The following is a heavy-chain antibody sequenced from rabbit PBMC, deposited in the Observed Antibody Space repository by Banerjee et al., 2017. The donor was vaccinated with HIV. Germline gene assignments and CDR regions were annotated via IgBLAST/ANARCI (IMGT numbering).Heavy chain of an antibody. V-gene: IGHV1S43*01. CDR3: ARDSSGDWSYFTL. Sequence: QQQLEESGGGLVKPGGTLTLTCKASGIDLSSDYYMCWVRQAPGKGLELIACIFTNRIITWYASWVNGRFTISKTSSTTVTLQMTSLTAADTATYFCARDSSGDWSYFTLWGPGTLVTVS. CDR1: GIDLSSDYY. CDR2: IFTNRIIT. D-gene: IGHD1-1*01. J-gene: IGHJ4*01.